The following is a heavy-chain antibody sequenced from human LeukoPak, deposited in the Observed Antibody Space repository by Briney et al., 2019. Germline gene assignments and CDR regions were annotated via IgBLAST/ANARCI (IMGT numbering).Heavy chain of an antibody. J-gene: IGHJ4*02. V-gene: IGHV3-30*04. D-gene: IGHD6-13*01. CDR2: ISYDVTNK. CDR3: ARCLLGIAATDY. CDR1: GFTFSSYA. Sequence: GGSLRLSCAASGFTFSSYAMHWVRQAPGKGLEWVALISYDVTNKYCADSVKGRFTISRDNSKNTLYLQMNSLRAEDTAVYYCARCLLGIAATDYWGQGTLVTVSS.